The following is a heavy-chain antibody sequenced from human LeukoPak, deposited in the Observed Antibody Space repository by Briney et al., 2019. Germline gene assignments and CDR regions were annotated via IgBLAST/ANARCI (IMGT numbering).Heavy chain of an antibody. CDR1: GFIFGNYG. J-gene: IGHJ6*02. CDR3: ARDDYGMDV. Sequence: GVSLRLSCAASGFIFGNYGMHWVRQAPGKGLEWVAVISYDGSNKYYADSVQGRFTISKDNSKNTLYLQMDSLRAEDTAVYYCARDDYGMDVWGQGTTVTVSS. CDR2: ISYDGSNK. V-gene: IGHV3-30*03.